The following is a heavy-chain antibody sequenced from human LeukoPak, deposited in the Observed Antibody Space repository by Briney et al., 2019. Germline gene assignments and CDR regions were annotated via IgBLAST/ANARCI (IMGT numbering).Heavy chain of an antibody. Sequence: ASVNVSCKASGYTFAGYYMHWVRLAPGQGLEWVGWINPNSGGTNYAQKFQGRVTITRDRAISTAYMELSRLRTDDTAVYYCARVRTIVATNWFDPWGQGTLVTVSS. V-gene: IGHV1-2*02. CDR3: ARVRTIVATNWFDP. D-gene: IGHD5-12*01. J-gene: IGHJ5*02. CDR1: GYTFAGYY. CDR2: INPNSGGT.